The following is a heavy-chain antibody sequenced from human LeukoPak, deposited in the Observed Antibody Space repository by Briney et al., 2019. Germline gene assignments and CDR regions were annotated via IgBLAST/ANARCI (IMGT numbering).Heavy chain of an antibody. J-gene: IGHJ4*02. CDR2: ISGSGGST. CDR1: GFTFSSYS. D-gene: IGHD4-17*01. Sequence: HPGGSLRLSCAASGFTFSSYSMNWVRQAPGKGLEWVSAISGSGGSTYYADSVKGRFTISRDNSKNTLYLQMNSLRAEDTAVYYCAKAATVTTGYFDYWGQGTLVTVSS. CDR3: AKAATVTTGYFDY. V-gene: IGHV3-23*01.